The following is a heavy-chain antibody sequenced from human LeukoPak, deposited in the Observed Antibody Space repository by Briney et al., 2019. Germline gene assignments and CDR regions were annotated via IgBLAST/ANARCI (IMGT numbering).Heavy chain of an antibody. D-gene: IGHD2-15*01. CDR2: TYYRSKWYN. CDR3: ARDLGYCSGGSCDYFDY. Sequence: SQTLSLTCAISGDSVSSNSAAWNWIRQSPSRGLEWLGRTYYRSKWYNDYAVSVKSRITINPDTSKNQFSLQLNSVTPEDTAVYYCARDLGYCSGGSCDYFDYWGQGTLVTASS. V-gene: IGHV6-1*01. CDR1: GDSVSSNSAA. J-gene: IGHJ4*02.